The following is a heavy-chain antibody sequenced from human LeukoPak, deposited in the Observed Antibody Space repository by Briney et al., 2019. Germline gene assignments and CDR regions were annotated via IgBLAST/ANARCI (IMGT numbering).Heavy chain of an antibody. J-gene: IGHJ6*02. V-gene: IGHV3-23*01. Sequence: GGSLRLSCVASGFTFTNYAMSWVRQAPGKGLEWVSAISGSGGSTYYADSVKGRFTISRDNSKNTLNLQMKSLRAEDTAVYYCAKAISPRLDYYYGMDVWGQGTTVTVSS. CDR1: GFTFTNYA. D-gene: IGHD3-3*01. CDR3: AKAISPRLDYYYGMDV. CDR2: ISGSGGST.